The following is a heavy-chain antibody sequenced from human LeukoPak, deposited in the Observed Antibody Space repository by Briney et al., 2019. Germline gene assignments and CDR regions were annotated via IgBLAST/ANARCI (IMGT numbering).Heavy chain of an antibody. D-gene: IGHD6-13*01. V-gene: IGHV3-30-3*01. Sequence: SGGSLRLSCAASGFTFSSYAMHWVRQAPGEGLEWVAVISYDGSNKYYADSVKGRFTISRDNSKNTLYLQMNSLRAEDTAVYYCARDRSSFDYWGQGTWSPSPQ. CDR2: ISYDGSNK. CDR3: ARDRSSFDY. CDR1: GFTFSSYA. J-gene: IGHJ4*02.